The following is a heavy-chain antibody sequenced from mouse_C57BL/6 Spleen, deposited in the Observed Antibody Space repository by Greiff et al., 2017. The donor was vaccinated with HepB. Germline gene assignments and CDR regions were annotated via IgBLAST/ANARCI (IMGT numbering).Heavy chain of an antibody. Sequence: QVHVKQSGAELVRPGTSVKMSCKASGYTFTNYWIGWAKQRPGHGLEWIGDIYPGGGYTNYNEKFKGKATLTADKSSSTAYMQFSSLTSEDSAIYYCVYYYGSSYFDVWGTGTTVTVSS. J-gene: IGHJ1*03. V-gene: IGHV1-63*01. CDR2: IYPGGGYT. CDR3: VYYYGSSYFDV. CDR1: GYTFTNYW. D-gene: IGHD1-1*01.